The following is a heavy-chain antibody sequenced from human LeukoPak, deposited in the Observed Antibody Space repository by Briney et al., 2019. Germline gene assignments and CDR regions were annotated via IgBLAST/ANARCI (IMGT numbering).Heavy chain of an antibody. CDR3: ARAYDFWSGYYILGAFGVPTPMNNWFDP. D-gene: IGHD3-3*01. Sequence: ASVKVSCKASGYTFTSYAMHWVRQAPGQGLEWMGWINTNTGNPTYAQGFTGRFVFSLDTSVSTAYLQISSLKAEDTAVYYCARAYDFWSGYYILGAFGVPTPMNNWFDPWGQGTLVTVSS. CDR2: INTNTGNP. V-gene: IGHV7-4-1*02. CDR1: GYTFTSYA. J-gene: IGHJ5*02.